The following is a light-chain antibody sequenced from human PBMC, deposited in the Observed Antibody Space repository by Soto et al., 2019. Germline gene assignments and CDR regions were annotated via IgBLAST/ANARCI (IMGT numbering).Light chain of an antibody. V-gene: IGKV1-5*03. J-gene: IGKJ1*01. CDR1: QYIHNY. CDR2: EAA. CDR3: QQSNNYPWT. Sequence: DIQMTQSPSTLSASVGDRVTITCRASQYIHNYLSWYQQKPGEAPKLLIYEAANLESGVPSRFSGSGTGTEFTLTLSSLQPDDFATYYCQQSNNYPWTFGQGTRVE.